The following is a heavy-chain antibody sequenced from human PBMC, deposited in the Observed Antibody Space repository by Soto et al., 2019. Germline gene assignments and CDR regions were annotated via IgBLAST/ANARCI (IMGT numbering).Heavy chain of an antibody. D-gene: IGHD7-27*01. V-gene: IGHV4-4*02. CDR1: GDSITTYKW. J-gene: IGHJ6*02. Sequence: PSETLSLTCGVSGDSITTYKWWTWVRQTPGKGLEWIGEIYDSGNTRYNPSLKSRVTISKDTSKNELSLKLNSVTVADTAVYYCATCQLGEYYYPMDIWGQGTTVTVSS. CDR2: IYDSGNT. CDR3: ATCQLGEYYYPMDI.